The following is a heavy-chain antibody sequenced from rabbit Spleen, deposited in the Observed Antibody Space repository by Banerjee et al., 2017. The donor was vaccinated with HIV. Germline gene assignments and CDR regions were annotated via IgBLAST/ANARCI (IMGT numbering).Heavy chain of an antibody. CDR3: ARDLVAVIGWNFNL. CDR1: GFSFISSDY. D-gene: IGHD1-1*01. J-gene: IGHJ4*01. V-gene: IGHV1S40*01. CDR2: IDTGSSGFS. Sequence: QSLEEAGGDLVKPGAFLILICSASGFSFISSDYMSWVRQAPGRGLEWIAYIDTGSSGFSYFASWANGRFTISKTSSTTVTLQMTSLTATDTATYFCARDLVAVIGWNFNLWGQGTLVPVS.